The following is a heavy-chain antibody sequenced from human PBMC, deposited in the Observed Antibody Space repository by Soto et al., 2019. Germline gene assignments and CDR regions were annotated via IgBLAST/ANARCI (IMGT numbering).Heavy chain of an antibody. D-gene: IGHD3-22*01. CDR2: IWYDGSNK. Sequence: QVQLVESGGGVVQPGRSLRLSCAASGFTFSSYGMQWVRQAPGTGLEWVAVIWYDGSNKYYADSVKGRFTISRDNYKNTVYLQMNRLRAEDTAVYYCARNARERSLYDSSGYYYTVDYWGQGPLVTVSS. J-gene: IGHJ4*02. V-gene: IGHV3-33*01. CDR1: GFTFSSYG. CDR3: ARNARERSLYDSSGYYYTVDY.